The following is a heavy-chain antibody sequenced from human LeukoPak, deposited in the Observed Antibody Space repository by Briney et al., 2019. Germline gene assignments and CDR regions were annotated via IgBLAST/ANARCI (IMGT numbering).Heavy chain of an antibody. Sequence: ASVKVSCKASGYTFTSYGISWVRQAPGQGLEYMGWINANTGNPTYAQGFTGRFVFSLDTSVSTAYLQISSLKAEDTAVYYCARDFPARDWFFDLWGRGTLVTVSS. J-gene: IGHJ2*01. CDR1: GYTFTSYG. V-gene: IGHV7-4-1*02. CDR2: INANTGNP. CDR3: ARDFPARDWFFDL.